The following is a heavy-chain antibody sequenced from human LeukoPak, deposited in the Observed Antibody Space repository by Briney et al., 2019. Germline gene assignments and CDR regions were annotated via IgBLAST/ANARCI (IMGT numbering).Heavy chain of an antibody. Sequence: SETLSPTCTLYGASSSTYYWSCSRQSPGKGLEWNGYIYYSGSTNYNPSLKSRVTISVDTSKNQFSLKLSSVTAADTAVYYCARQRFLEWYFDYWGQGTLVTVSS. CDR2: IYYSGST. D-gene: IGHD3-3*01. CDR3: ARQRFLEWYFDY. V-gene: IGHV4-59*08. CDR1: GASSSTYY. J-gene: IGHJ4*02.